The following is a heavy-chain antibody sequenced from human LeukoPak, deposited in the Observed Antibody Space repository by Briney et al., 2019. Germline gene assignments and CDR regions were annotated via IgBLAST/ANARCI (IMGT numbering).Heavy chain of an antibody. D-gene: IGHD2-15*01. Sequence: PSETLSLTCTVSGYSISSGYYWGWIRQPPGKGLEWIGSIYHSGSTYYNPSLKSRATISVDTSKNQFSLKLSSVTAADTAVYYCAREGGYCSGGSCSRAGKQDYWGQGTLVTVSS. CDR2: IYHSGST. J-gene: IGHJ4*02. CDR1: GYSISSGYY. CDR3: AREGGYCSGGSCSRAGKQDY. V-gene: IGHV4-38-2*02.